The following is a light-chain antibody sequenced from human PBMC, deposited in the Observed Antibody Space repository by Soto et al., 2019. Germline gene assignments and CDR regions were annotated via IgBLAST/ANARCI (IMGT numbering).Light chain of an antibody. CDR2: DVS. Sequence: QSALTQPASVSGFPGQSITISCTGTSSDVGGYNYVSWYQQHPGKAPKLMIYDVSNRPSGVSNRFSGSKSGNTASLTISGLRAEDEADYYCSSYTSSSTTVFGGGTKVTVL. CDR1: SSDVGGYNY. CDR3: SSYTSSSTTV. J-gene: IGLJ2*01. V-gene: IGLV2-14*01.